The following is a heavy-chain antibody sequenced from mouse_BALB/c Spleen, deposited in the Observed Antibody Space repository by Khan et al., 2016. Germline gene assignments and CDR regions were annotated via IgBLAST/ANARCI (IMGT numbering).Heavy chain of an antibody. Sequence: EVELVESGGGLVKPGGSLKLSCAASGFTFRNYAMSWVRQTPEKRLEWVASISTGDSTYYGDSVKGRFTISRDNVRNILYLQMSSLRSEDTAMFYCAREDYGNYGDYFDYWGQGTTLTVSS. CDR1: GFTFRNYA. CDR2: ISTGDST. CDR3: AREDYGNYGDYFDY. D-gene: IGHD2-1*01. V-gene: IGHV5-6-5*01. J-gene: IGHJ2*01.